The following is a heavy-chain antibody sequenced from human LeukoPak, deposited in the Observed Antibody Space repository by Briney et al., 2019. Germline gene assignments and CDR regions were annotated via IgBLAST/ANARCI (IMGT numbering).Heavy chain of an antibody. V-gene: IGHV3-9*01. CDR2: ISWNSGSI. J-gene: IGHJ4*02. Sequence: GGSLRLSCAASGFTFDDYAMHWVRQAPGKGLEWVSGISWNSGSIGYADSVKGRFTISRDNAKHSLYLQMNSLRAEDTALYYCASRRGYWGQGTLVTVSS. CDR3: ASRRGY. CDR1: GFTFDDYA.